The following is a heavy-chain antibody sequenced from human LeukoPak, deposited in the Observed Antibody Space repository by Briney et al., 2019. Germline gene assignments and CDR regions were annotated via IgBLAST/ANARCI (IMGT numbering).Heavy chain of an antibody. CDR1: GFTFSSYA. CDR3: ARDLVAGLFDY. J-gene: IGHJ4*02. CDR2: ISYDGSNK. Sequence: PGRSLRLSCAASGFTFSSYAMHWVRQAPGKGLEWVAVISYDGSNKYYADSVKGRFTIPRDNSKNTLCLQMNSLRAEDTAVYYCARDLVAGLFDYWGQGTLVTVSS. D-gene: IGHD6-19*01. V-gene: IGHV3-30*04.